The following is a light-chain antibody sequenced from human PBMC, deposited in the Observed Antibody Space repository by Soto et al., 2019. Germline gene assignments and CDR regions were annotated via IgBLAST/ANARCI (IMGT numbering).Light chain of an antibody. Sequence: EIVVTQSPATLSVYPGERATLSCRASQSVSSNLAWYQQKPGQAPRLLIYGASTRATGIPARFSGSGSGTEFTLTISSLQSEDMAVYYCQQYKNWPRTFGQGTKVEIK. CDR2: GAS. CDR1: QSVSSN. V-gene: IGKV3-15*01. J-gene: IGKJ1*01. CDR3: QQYKNWPRT.